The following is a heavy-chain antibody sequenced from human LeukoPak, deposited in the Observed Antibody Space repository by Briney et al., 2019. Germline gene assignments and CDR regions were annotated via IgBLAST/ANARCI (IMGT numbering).Heavy chain of an antibody. V-gene: IGHV4-4*07. CDR3: ARDLYVYMDV. CDR2: IHTSGST. CDR1: GGSISTYY. J-gene: IGHJ6*03. D-gene: IGHD3-16*01. Sequence: SETLSLTCTVSGGSISTYYWSWVRQPAGKGLEWIGRIHTSGSTNYNPSLKSRVTMSVDTSKNQFSLKLSSVTAADTAVYYCARDLYVYMDVWGKGTTVTVSS.